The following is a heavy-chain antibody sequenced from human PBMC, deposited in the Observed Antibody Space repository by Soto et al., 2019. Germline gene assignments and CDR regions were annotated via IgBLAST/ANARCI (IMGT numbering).Heavy chain of an antibody. V-gene: IGHV3-53*02. CDR1: GFTVSSNY. D-gene: IGHD3-10*01. CDR2: IYSGGKT. J-gene: IGHJ1*01. CDR3: ARDPGDGYFQR. Sequence: EVQLVETGGGLIQPGGSLRLSCAASGFTVSSNYMSWVRQAPGKGLEWVSVIYSGGKTHYADSVKGRFTISRDNSKNTLYLQMNSLRAEDTAIYYCARDPGDGYFQRWGQGTLVTVSS.